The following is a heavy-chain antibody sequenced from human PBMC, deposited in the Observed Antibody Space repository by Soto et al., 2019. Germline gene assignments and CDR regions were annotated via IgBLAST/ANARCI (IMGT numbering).Heavy chain of an antibody. CDR1: RLTFSDYY. CDR3: ARDPEPQYYFAS. Sequence: QPQLVESGGGLVKPGGSLRLSCAASRLTFSDYYMGWIRQAPGKGLEWISYISGSGGTTYYADSVKGRFTISRDNAKNSLYLHMNSLRVEDTVIYYCARDPEPQYYFASWGQGTLVTVSS. V-gene: IGHV3-11*01. J-gene: IGHJ4*02. CDR2: ISGSGGTT.